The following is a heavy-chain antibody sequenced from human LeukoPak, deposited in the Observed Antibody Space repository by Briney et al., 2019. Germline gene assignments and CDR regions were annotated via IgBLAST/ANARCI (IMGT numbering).Heavy chain of an antibody. CDR1: GYSFTSYS. CDR3: AREVLRFDY. V-gene: IGHV7-4-1*02. CDR2: INANTGNP. Sequence: ASVKVSCKSSGYSFTSYSITWVRQAPGQGLEWVGWINANTGNPTYAQGFTGRFDFSLDTSVSTAYLQISSLKAEDTAVYYCAREVLRFDYWGQGTLVTVSS. J-gene: IGHJ4*02.